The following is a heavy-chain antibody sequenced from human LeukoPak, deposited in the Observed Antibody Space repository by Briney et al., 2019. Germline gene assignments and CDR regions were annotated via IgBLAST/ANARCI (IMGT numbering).Heavy chain of an antibody. V-gene: IGHV4-61*02. CDR3: AREVCSSDSCAFDF. CDR2: VYTSVST. J-gene: IGHJ4*02. Sequence: SETLSLTCTVSGGSPSSVNDYWGWSRQPAGKGLEWSVRVYTSVSTNYNTSLMRRVTISPDTPKNTFSLKLSSVTAPHTALYDCAREVCSSDSCAFDFWGQGTLVTVSS. CDR1: GGSPSSVNDY. D-gene: IGHD2-2*01.